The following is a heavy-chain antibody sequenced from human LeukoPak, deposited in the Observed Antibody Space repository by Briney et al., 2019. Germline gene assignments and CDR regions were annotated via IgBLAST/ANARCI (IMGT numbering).Heavy chain of an antibody. CDR1: GFTFSNYW. D-gene: IGHD3-22*01. Sequence: GGSLRLSCAASGFTFSNYWMTWIRQAPGKGLEWVANIHRDGSQKNYVDSVKGRFTISRDNVENSVYLQMNSLRGEDTAVYYCARDADYFDSSSYYDALDVWGQGTMVTVSS. CDR3: ARDADYFDSSSYYDALDV. V-gene: IGHV3-7*01. J-gene: IGHJ3*01. CDR2: IHRDGSQK.